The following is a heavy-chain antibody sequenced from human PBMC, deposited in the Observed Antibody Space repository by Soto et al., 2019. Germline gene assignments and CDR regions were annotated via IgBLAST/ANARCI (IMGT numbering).Heavy chain of an antibody. D-gene: IGHD2-2*01. CDR1: GFTLSGND. V-gene: IGHV3-30*03. CDR3: ARGGWYASWSSSDC. CDR2: MSYDGSRQ. J-gene: IGHJ4*02. Sequence: QVQLVESGGGVVQPGRSLRLSCAASGFTLSGNDMHWVRQAPGKGPEWVAVMSYDGSRQYYADSVKGRFTISRDTSKSTLYLQMISLTTEDTAVYYCARGGWYASWSSSDCWGQGTLVTVSS.